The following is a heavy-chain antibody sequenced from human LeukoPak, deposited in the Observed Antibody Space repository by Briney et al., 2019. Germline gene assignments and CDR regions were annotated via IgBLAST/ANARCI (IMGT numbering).Heavy chain of an antibody. V-gene: IGHV4-34*01. D-gene: IGHD3-22*01. CDR2: INHSGST. CDR3: ARVRYYYDSSGYYLRGIFDY. Sequence: SETLSLTCAVYGGSFSGYYWSWIRQPPGKGLEWIEEINHSGSTNYNPSLKSRVTISVDTSKNQFSLKLSSVTAADTAVYYCARVRYYYDSSGYYLRGIFDYWGQGTLVTVSS. J-gene: IGHJ4*02. CDR1: GGSFSGYY.